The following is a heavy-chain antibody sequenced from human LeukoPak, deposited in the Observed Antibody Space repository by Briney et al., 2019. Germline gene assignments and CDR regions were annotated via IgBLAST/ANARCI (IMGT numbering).Heavy chain of an antibody. Sequence: SETLSLTCTVSGDSISYYYWSWIRQPAGQGLEWIGRIYISGSTNYNPSLKSRVTMSIDTSKNQFSLKLSSVTAADTAVYYCARKGGDDAFDFWGQGTMVTVSS. CDR2: IYISGST. D-gene: IGHD7-27*01. J-gene: IGHJ3*01. CDR1: GDSISYYY. V-gene: IGHV4-4*07. CDR3: ARKGGDDAFDF.